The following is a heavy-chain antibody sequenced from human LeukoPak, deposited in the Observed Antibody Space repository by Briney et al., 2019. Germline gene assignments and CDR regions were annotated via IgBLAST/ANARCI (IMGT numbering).Heavy chain of an antibody. CDR3: ARGKTTFGYMDV. CDR2: MNPNSGNT. V-gene: IGHV1-8*02. J-gene: IGHJ6*03. D-gene: IGHD4-11*01. Sequence: ASVKVSCKASGGTFSSYAISWVRQAPGQGLEWMGWMNPNSGNTGYAQKFQGRVTMTRNTSISTAYMELSSLRSEDTAVYYCARGKTTFGYMDVWGKGTTVTVSS. CDR1: GGTFSSYA.